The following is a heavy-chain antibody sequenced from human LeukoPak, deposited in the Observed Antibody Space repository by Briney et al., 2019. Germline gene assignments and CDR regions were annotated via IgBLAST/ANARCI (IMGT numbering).Heavy chain of an antibody. D-gene: IGHD2-2*02. J-gene: IGHJ3*02. Sequence: SETLSLTCTVSGASMSSYYWNWIRQPARKGLEWIGRIYASGNTNYNPSLQSRVTMSVDTSNNQFSLKLNSVTAADTALYYCARSRCYNCAFDIWGQGTMVTVSS. CDR2: IYASGNT. CDR1: GASMSSYY. V-gene: IGHV4-4*07. CDR3: ARSRCYNCAFDI.